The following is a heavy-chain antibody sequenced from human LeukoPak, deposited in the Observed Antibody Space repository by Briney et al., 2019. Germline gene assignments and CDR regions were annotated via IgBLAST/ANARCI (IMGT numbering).Heavy chain of an antibody. J-gene: IGHJ4*02. CDR1: GFTFSSYA. Sequence: GGSLRLSCAASGFTFSSYAMHWVRQAPGKGLEYVSAISSNGGSTYYANSVKGRFTISRDNSKNTLYLQMGSLRAEDMAVYYCAREPYERVFDYWGQGTLVTVSS. CDR2: ISSNGGST. D-gene: IGHD3-3*01. V-gene: IGHV3-64*01. CDR3: AREPYERVFDY.